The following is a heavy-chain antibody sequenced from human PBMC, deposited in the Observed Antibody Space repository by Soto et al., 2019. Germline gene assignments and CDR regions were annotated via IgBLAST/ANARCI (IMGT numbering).Heavy chain of an antibody. CDR1: GGTFNNYT. CDR3: ARAQFYGSGSYNYYYYGMDV. D-gene: IGHD3-10*01. V-gene: IGHV1-69*12. CDR2: IIPIFGTP. J-gene: IGHJ6*02. Sequence: QVQLVQSGAEVKKPGSSVKVSCKASGGTFNNYTITWVRQAPGQGLEWMGGIIPIFGTPNYAQKFQGRVTITAAESTSTAYMELSSLRSGDTAVYYCARAQFYGSGSYNYYYYGMDVWGQGTTVTVSS.